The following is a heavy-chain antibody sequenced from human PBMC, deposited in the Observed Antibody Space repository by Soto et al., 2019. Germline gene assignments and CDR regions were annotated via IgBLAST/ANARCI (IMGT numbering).Heavy chain of an antibody. D-gene: IGHD5-12*01. CDR3: ARGEKVDPSFRDGYNLGY. J-gene: IGHJ4*02. CDR1: GDTFSYYT. CDR2: INPTLTLS. Sequence: SVKVSCKTSGDTFSYYTVNWVRQAPGLGLEWMGRINPTLTLSNYAQNFRGRVSITADKSTSTAYMELSSLRSEDTAVYYCARGEKVDPSFRDGYNLGYWGQGTPVTVSS. V-gene: IGHV1-69*10.